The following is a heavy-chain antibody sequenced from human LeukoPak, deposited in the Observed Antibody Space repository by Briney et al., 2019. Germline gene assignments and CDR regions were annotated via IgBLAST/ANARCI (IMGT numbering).Heavy chain of an antibody. CDR3: ARDDYYYDTSGYDYYFDY. CDR2: INPNSGGT. J-gene: IGHJ4*02. V-gene: IGHV1-2*02. CDR1: GYTFTGYY. D-gene: IGHD3-22*01. Sequence: ASVKVSCKASGYTFTGYYIHWVRQAPGQGLEWMGWINPNSGGTNYAQMFEGRVTMTRDTSINTAYMEVSRLTSDDTAVYYCARDDYYYDTSGYDYYFDYWGQGTLVTVSS.